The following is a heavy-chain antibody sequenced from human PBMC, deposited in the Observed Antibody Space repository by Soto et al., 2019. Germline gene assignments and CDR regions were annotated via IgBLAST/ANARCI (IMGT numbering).Heavy chain of an antibody. CDR3: AILYCSSTSCYDTWFDP. CDR2: IIPILGIA. J-gene: IGHJ5*02. Sequence: QVQLVQSGAEVKKPGSSVKVSCKASGGTFSSYTISWVRQAPGQGLEWMGRIIPILGIANYAQKFQGRVTITADKSTSTAYMELRSLRSEDTAVYYCAILYCSSTSCYDTWFDPWGQGPLVTVSS. V-gene: IGHV1-69*02. CDR1: GGTFSSYT. D-gene: IGHD2-2*01.